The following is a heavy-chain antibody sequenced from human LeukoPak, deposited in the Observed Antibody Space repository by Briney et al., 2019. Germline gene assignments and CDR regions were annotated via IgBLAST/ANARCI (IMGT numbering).Heavy chain of an antibody. V-gene: IGHV3-66*02. CDR3: ASKGPQYTSSWYYFDY. D-gene: IGHD6-13*01. J-gene: IGHJ4*02. Sequence: QPGGSLRLSCAASGFTVSSNYMSWVRQAPGKGLEWVSIIYSGGSTYYADSVKRRFTISRDNSKNTLYLQMNSLRAEDTAVYYCASKGPQYTSSWYYFDYWGQGTLVTVSS. CDR2: IYSGGST. CDR1: GFTVSSNY.